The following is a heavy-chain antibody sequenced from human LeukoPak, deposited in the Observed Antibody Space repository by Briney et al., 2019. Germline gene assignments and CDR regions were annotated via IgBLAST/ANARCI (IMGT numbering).Heavy chain of an antibody. V-gene: IGHV1-2*02. CDR3: ARGPYSSSPNWFDP. CDR2: INPNSGGT. CDR1: GYTFTGYY. J-gene: IGHJ5*02. D-gene: IGHD6-13*01. Sequence: GASVKVSCKASGYTFTGYYMHWVRQAPGQGLEWMGWINPNSGGTNYAQKFQGRVTMTRNTSISTAYMELSSLRSEDTAVYYCARGPYSSSPNWFDPWGQGTLVTVSS.